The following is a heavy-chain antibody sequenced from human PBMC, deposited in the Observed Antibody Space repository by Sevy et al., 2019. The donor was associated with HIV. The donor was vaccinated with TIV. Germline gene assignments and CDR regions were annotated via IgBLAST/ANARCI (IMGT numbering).Heavy chain of an antibody. CDR1: GFTFSSYS. V-gene: IGHV3-48*01. CDR2: ISRSSSTI. J-gene: IGHJ4*02. Sequence: GGSLRLSCAASGFTFSSYSMNWVRQAPGKGLEWVSYISRSSSTIYYVDSVKGRFTISRDNGKNSLYLQMNSLRAEDTAVYYCARSPPYSSGWYGIDYWGQGTLVTVSS. D-gene: IGHD6-19*01. CDR3: ARSPPYSSGWYGIDY.